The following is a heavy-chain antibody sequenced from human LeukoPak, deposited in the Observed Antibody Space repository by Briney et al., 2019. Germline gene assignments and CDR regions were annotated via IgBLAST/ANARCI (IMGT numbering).Heavy chain of an antibody. CDR3: ARSITIFGLVIYYFDF. CDR1: GFTFSTYG. D-gene: IGHD3-3*01. J-gene: IGHJ4*02. CDR2: ISGSDGKT. Sequence: GGSLRLSCAASGFTFSTYGMTWVRQAPGKGLGWVSTISGSDGKTYYADSVKGRCTISRDNSKNTLYLQMNSLGAEDTAVYYCARSITIFGLVIYYFDFWGQGTLVTVSS. V-gene: IGHV3-23*01.